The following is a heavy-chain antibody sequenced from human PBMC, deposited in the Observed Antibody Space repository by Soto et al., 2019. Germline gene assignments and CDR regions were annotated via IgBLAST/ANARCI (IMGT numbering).Heavy chain of an antibody. CDR2: VYPRDSDT. CDR1: GYICIDYW. V-gene: IGHV5-51*01. CDR3: ARPPLPGYSIHFNS. D-gene: IGHD2-15*01. J-gene: IGHJ4*02. Sequence: PVVSMRISCKASGYICIDYWIGWGRQMPGKGLEWMGIVYPRDSDTRYSPSFQGQVTISADRSTGTAFLQWRSLKASDTALYYCARPPLPGYSIHFNSWGQGTLVTVSS.